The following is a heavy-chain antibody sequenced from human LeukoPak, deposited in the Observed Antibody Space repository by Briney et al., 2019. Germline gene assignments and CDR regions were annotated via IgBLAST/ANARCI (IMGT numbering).Heavy chain of an antibody. Sequence: SETLSLTCTVSGDSISSYYWSWIRQPPGKGLEWIGYIYYSGSTNYNPSLKSRVTISVDTSKNQFSLKLSSVTAADTAVYYCARDIAAAGTDWFDPWGQGTLVTVSS. CDR2: IYYSGST. V-gene: IGHV4-59*01. CDR3: ARDIAAAGTDWFDP. D-gene: IGHD6-13*01. CDR1: GDSISSYY. J-gene: IGHJ5*02.